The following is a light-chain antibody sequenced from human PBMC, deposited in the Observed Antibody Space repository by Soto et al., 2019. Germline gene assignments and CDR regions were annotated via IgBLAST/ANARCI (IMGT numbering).Light chain of an antibody. Sequence: DIQMTQSPSTLSASVGDRVTITCRASQSVSRWLAWYQQKPGKAPKLLIYKASTLKSGVPSRFSGSGSGTEFTLDSSILQQDDATTYYCQQYNDNWTFGQGTKVEIK. CDR1: QSVSRW. J-gene: IGKJ1*01. CDR2: KAS. CDR3: QQYNDNWT. V-gene: IGKV1-5*03.